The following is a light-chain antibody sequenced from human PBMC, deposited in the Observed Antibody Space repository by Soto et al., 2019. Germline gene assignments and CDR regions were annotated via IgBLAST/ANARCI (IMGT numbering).Light chain of an antibody. V-gene: IGKV3-11*01. CDR3: QQRSSWPRT. CDR2: DAS. Sequence: EIVLTQTPATLSASPGDRVTLSCRASQSVSSSLAWYQQNPGQAPRLLIYDASNRATGIPARFSGSGSGTDFTLTISILEPEDFAVYYCQQRSSWPRTFGQGTRLEIK. J-gene: IGKJ5*01. CDR1: QSVSSS.